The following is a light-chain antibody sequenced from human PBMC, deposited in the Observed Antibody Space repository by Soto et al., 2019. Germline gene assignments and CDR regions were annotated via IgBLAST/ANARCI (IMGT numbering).Light chain of an antibody. CDR3: QQRSNWPLT. Sequence: EVVLTQSPATQSVSPGEGVTLSCRASQGIGDTLAWYQHKPGQTPRLLIYDASNRATGVPARFSGSGSGTDFTLTISSLEPEDFAVYYCQQRSNWPLTFGGGTKVDIK. V-gene: IGKV3D-11*01. CDR2: DAS. J-gene: IGKJ4*01. CDR1: QGIGDT.